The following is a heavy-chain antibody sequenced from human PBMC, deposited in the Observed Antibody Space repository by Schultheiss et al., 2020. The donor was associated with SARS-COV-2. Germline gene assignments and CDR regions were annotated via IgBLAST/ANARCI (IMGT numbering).Heavy chain of an antibody. CDR1: GFTVSSNY. CDR3: AKRYCSGGSCYPLDY. CDR2: ISGSGGST. Sequence: GGSLRLSCAASGFTVSSNYMSWVRQAPGKGLEWVSAISGSGGSTYYADSVKGRFTISRDNSKNTLYLQMNSLRAEDTAVYYCAKRYCSGGSCYPLDYWGQGTLVTVSS. D-gene: IGHD2-15*01. J-gene: IGHJ4*02. V-gene: IGHV3-23*01.